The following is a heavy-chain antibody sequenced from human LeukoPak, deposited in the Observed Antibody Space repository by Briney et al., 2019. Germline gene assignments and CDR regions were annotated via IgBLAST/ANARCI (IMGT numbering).Heavy chain of an antibody. D-gene: IGHD3-16*02. CDR2: IYYSGST. J-gene: IGHJ4*02. CDR3: AREGDYVWGSYREIYFDY. V-gene: IGHV4-59*01. CDR1: GGSISSYY. Sequence: SETLSLTCTVSGGSISSYYWSWIRQPPGKGLEWIGYIYYSGSTNYNPSLKSRVTISVGTSKNQFSLKLSSVTAADTAVYYCAREGDYVWGSYREIYFDYWGQGTLVTVSS.